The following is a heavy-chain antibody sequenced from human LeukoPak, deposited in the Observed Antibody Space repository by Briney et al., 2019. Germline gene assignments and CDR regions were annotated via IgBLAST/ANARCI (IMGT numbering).Heavy chain of an antibody. Sequence: GGSLRLSCAASGFTFNTYSMNWVRQAPGKGLEWVSFISRVISTVYYADSVKDRFTISRDNAKNSLYLQMNSLRVEDTAVYYCARDLGDIVLVPPAIHFDFWGRGTLVTVSS. CDR3: ARDLGDIVLVPPAIHFDF. J-gene: IGHJ2*01. D-gene: IGHD2-2*02. CDR1: GFTFNTYS. CDR2: ISRVISTV. V-gene: IGHV3-48*04.